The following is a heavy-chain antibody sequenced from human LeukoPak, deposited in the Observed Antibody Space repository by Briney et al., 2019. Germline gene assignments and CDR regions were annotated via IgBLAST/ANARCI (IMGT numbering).Heavy chain of an antibody. D-gene: IGHD1-26*01. V-gene: IGHV3-48*03. CDR3: ARAEVGAPSYYYYYMDV. CDR2: ISSSGSTI. Sequence: PGGSLRLSCAASGFTFSSYEMNWVRQAPGKGLEWVSYISSSGSTIYYADSVKGRFTISRDNSKNTLYLQMNSLRAEDTAVYYCARAEVGAPSYYYYYMDVWGKGTTVTVSS. J-gene: IGHJ6*03. CDR1: GFTFSSYE.